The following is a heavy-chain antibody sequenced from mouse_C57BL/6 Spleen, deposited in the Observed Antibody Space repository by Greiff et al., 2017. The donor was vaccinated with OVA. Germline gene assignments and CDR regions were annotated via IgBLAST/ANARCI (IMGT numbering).Heavy chain of an antibody. Sequence: QVQLQQPGAELVRPGSSVKLSCKASGYTFTSYWMDWVKQRPGQGLAWIGNIYPSDSETHYNQKFKDKATLTVDKSSSTAYMQLSSLTSEDSAVYYCARKGWDGFAYWGQGTLVTVSA. CDR1: GYTFTSYW. CDR3: ARKGWDGFAY. V-gene: IGHV1-61*01. J-gene: IGHJ3*01. D-gene: IGHD3-3*01. CDR2: IYPSDSET.